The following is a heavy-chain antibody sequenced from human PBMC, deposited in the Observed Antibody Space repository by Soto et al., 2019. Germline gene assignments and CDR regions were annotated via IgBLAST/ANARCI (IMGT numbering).Heavy chain of an antibody. V-gene: IGHV1-18*01. D-gene: IGHD4-17*01. Sequence: QVLLVQSGAEVKKPGASVKVSCKASGYTFTSYGISWVRQAPGQGLERMGWISAYNGNTNYAQKLQGRVTMTTDTSTSTADMALRSLSSNDTAVYYCARGGANYGDYQVGFYYWGQGTLVNVSS. CDR1: GYTFTSYG. CDR3: ARGGANYGDYQVGFYY. CDR2: ISAYNGNT. J-gene: IGHJ4*02.